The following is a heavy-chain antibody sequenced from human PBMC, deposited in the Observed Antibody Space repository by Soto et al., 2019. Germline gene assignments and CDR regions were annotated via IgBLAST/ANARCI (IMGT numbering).Heavy chain of an antibody. CDR2: IFPGDSDT. CDR1: GFSFSSYW. D-gene: IGHD3-22*01. J-gene: IGHJ4*02. CDR3: ARRGAYNYDSSGYSAGH. Sequence: PGESLKISCKGSGFSFSSYWIGWVRQMPGKGLEWMGLIFPGDSDTRYSPSLQGQVTISADKSINTAYLQWTSLKASDSAMYYCARRGAYNYDSSGYSAGHWGQGTLVTVS. V-gene: IGHV5-51*01.